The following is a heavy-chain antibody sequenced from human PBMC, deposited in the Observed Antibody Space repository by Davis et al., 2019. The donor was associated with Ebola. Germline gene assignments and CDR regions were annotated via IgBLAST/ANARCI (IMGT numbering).Heavy chain of an antibody. Sequence: GESLKISCRDSGNSFTSHWIGWVRQMPGKGLEWMAIIYTGDSDTRYSPSFRGQVTISADKSIKTAFLQWSSLKASDTAMYYCATLRRTITGMDDGFDIWGQGTMVTVSS. CDR3: ATLRRTITGMDDGFDI. CDR2: IYTGDSDT. J-gene: IGHJ3*02. D-gene: IGHD1-20*01. V-gene: IGHV5-51*01. CDR1: GNSFTSHW.